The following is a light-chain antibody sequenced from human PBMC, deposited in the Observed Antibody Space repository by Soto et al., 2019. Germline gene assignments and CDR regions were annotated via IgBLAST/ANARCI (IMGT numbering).Light chain of an antibody. CDR2: EVS. V-gene: IGLV2-8*01. CDR1: SSDVGGYNY. Sequence: QSALTQPPSASGSPGQSVTISCTGTSSDVGGYNYVSWYQQHPGKAPKLMIYEVSKRPSGVPDRFSGSKSGNTASLTVSGLQAEDEADYYCSSYAGSHLYVFGPGTKLNVL. J-gene: IGLJ1*01. CDR3: SSYAGSHLYV.